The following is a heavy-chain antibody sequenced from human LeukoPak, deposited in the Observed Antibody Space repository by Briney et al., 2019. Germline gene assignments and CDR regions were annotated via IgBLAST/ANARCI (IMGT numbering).Heavy chain of an antibody. CDR3: ARGSGSYYNYYFDY. CDR2: IIPIFGTA. Sequence: SLKVSCKASGGTFIIYAIGWVRQAPGQGLEWMGGIIPIFGTANYAQKFQGRVTITADESTSTAYMELSSLRSEDTAVYYCARGSGSYYNYYFDYWGQGTLVTVSS. J-gene: IGHJ4*02. D-gene: IGHD3-10*01. V-gene: IGHV1-69*01. CDR1: GGTFIIYA.